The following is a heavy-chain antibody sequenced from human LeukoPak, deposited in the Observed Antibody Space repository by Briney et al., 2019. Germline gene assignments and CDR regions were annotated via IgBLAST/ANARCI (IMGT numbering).Heavy chain of an antibody. CDR1: GGSISSSSYY. V-gene: IGHV4-39*01. CDR2: IYYSGST. Sequence: SETLSLTCTVSGGSISSSSYYWGWIRQPPGKGLEWIGSIYYSGSTYYNPSLKSRVTISVDTSKNQFSLKLSSVTAADTAVYYCARHRDKSVYYFDYWGQGTLVTVSS. D-gene: IGHD2-21*02. CDR3: ARHRDKSVYYFDY. J-gene: IGHJ4*02.